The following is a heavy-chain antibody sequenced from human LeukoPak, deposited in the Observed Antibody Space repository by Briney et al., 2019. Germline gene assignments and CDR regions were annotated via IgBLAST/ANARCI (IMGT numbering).Heavy chain of an antibody. CDR3: ARMVATTKGTAYYFDY. CDR2: INPNSGGT. CDR1: GYTFTGYY. Sequence: ASVKVSCKASGYTFTGYYMHWVRQAPGQGLEWMGWINPNSGGTNYAQKFQGRVTMTRDTSISTAYMELSRLRSDDTAVYYCARMVATTKGTAYYFDYWGQGTLVTVSS. D-gene: IGHD5-24*01. V-gene: IGHV1-2*02. J-gene: IGHJ4*02.